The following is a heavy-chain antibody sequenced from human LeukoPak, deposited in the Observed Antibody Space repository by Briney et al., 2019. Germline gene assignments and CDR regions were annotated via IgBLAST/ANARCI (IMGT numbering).Heavy chain of an antibody. V-gene: IGHV1-8*01. D-gene: IGHD4-17*01. J-gene: IGHJ4*02. CDR2: ITVYNGNT. CDR1: GYTFTSYG. CDR3: ARARGYGDYRFDY. Sequence: ASVKVSCKASGYTFTSYGISWMRQAPGQGLEWMGWITVYNGNTGYAQKFQGRVTMTRNTSISTAYMELSSLRSEDTAVYYCARARGYGDYRFDYWGQGTLVTVSS.